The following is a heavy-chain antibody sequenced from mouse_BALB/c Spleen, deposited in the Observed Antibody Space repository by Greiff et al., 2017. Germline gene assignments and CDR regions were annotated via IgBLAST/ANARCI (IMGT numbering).Heavy chain of an antibody. CDR2: ISSGGSYT. V-gene: IGHV5-6*02. Sequence: DVMLVESGGDLVKPGGSLKLSCAASGFTFSSYGMSWVRQTPDKRLEWVATISSGGSYTYYPDSVKGRFTISRDNAKNTLYLQMSSLKSEDTAMYYCARESDYGEEGYAMDYWGQGTSVTVSS. CDR1: GFTFSSYG. D-gene: IGHD2-13*01. J-gene: IGHJ4*01. CDR3: ARESDYGEEGYAMDY.